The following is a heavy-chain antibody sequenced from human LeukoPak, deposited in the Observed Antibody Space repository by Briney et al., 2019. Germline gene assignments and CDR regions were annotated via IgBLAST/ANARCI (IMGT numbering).Heavy chain of an antibody. J-gene: IGHJ6*02. V-gene: IGHV3-48*01. CDR2: ISSSSSTI. D-gene: IGHD3-3*01. CDR1: GFTFSSYS. Sequence: PGGSLRLSCAASGFTFSSYSMNWVRPAPGKGLEWVSYISSSSSTIYYADSVKGRFTISRDNAKNSLNLQMNGLRAEDTAVYYCARGYDQRGYYYYAMDVWGQGTTVTVSS. CDR3: ARGYDQRGYYYYAMDV.